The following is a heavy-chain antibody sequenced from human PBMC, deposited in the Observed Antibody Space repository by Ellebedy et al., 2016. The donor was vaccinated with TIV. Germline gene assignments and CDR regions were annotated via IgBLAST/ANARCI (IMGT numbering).Heavy chain of an antibody. Sequence: GESLKISCAASGFTFSSYSMNWVRQAPGKGLEWVSSISSSSDYIYYVDSVKGRFTISRDNAKNSLYLQINSLRAEDTAVYYCARPGASGSYGSLDFWGQGTLVTVSS. CDR1: GFTFSSYS. CDR3: ARPGASGSYGSLDF. J-gene: IGHJ4*02. CDR2: ISSSSDYI. V-gene: IGHV3-21*01. D-gene: IGHD3-10*01.